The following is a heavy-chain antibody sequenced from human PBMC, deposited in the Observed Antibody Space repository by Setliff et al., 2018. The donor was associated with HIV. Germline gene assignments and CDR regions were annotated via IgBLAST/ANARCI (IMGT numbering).Heavy chain of an antibody. CDR1: GFTFGDYA. CDR2: ISDTSATI. J-gene: IGHJ4*02. D-gene: IGHD3-22*01. CDR3: AKIQNPQGYYYDSSGYYPHPGSPDY. V-gene: IGHV3-48*01. Sequence: GGSLRLSCTASGFTFGDYAMSWVRQAPGKGLEWVSYISDTSATISYADSVKGRFTISRDNAKNSLYLQMNSLRAEDTAVYYCAKIQNPQGYYYDSSGYYPHPGSPDYWGQGTLVTVSS.